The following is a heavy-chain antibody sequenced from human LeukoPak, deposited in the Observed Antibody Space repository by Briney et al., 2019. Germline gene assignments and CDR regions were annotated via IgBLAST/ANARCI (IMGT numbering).Heavy chain of an antibody. CDR2: INPINPNSDNV. V-gene: IGHV1-2*02. D-gene: IGHD6-13*01. J-gene: IGHJ4*02. CDR1: VYTFAAYY. Sequence: VASVKVSCKASVYTFAAYYIHWVRHAPGQRLEWMGWINPINPNSDNVRYAQNFRGRVTMTMDTPISTAYMELSSLTSDDTALYYCTRGGYSSSLYDYWGQGTLVTVSS. CDR3: TRGGYSSSLYDY.